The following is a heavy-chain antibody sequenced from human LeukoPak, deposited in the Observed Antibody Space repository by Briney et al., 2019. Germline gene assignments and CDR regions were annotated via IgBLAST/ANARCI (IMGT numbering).Heavy chain of an antibody. Sequence: SETLSLTCAVYGGSFSGYYWGWIRQPPGKGLEWIGEINHSGSTNYNPPLKSRVTISVDTSKNQFSLKLSSVTAADTAVYYCARGSHIGNWFDPWGQGTLVTVSS. CDR3: ARGSHIGNWFDP. CDR1: GGSFSGYY. D-gene: IGHD2-21*01. J-gene: IGHJ5*02. V-gene: IGHV4-34*01. CDR2: INHSGST.